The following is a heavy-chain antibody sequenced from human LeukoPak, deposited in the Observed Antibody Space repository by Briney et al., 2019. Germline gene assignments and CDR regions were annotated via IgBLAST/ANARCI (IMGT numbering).Heavy chain of an antibody. Sequence: GGSLRLSCAASGFTFSSYSMNWVRQAPGKGLEWVSYISSSSSTLYYADSVKGRFTISRDNSKNTLYLQMNSLRAEDTAVYYCAKDRLGYSSASAFDIWGQGTMVTVSS. J-gene: IGHJ3*02. V-gene: IGHV3-48*01. CDR1: GFTFSSYS. CDR2: ISSSSSTL. D-gene: IGHD6-19*01. CDR3: AKDRLGYSSASAFDI.